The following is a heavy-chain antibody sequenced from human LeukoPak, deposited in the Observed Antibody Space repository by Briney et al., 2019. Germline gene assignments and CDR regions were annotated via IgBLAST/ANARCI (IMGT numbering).Heavy chain of an antibody. CDR2: INTNTGNP. V-gene: IGHV7-4-1*02. D-gene: IGHD5-24*01. J-gene: IGHJ4*02. CDR1: GYTFTSYA. Sequence: GASVKVSCKASGYTFTSYAMNWVRQAPGQGLEWMGWINTNTGNPTYAQGFTGRFVFSLDASVSTAYLQISSLKAEDTAVYYCARVSGRWLQLRGGFYYFDYWGQGTLVTVSS. CDR3: ARVSGRWLQLRGGFYYFDY.